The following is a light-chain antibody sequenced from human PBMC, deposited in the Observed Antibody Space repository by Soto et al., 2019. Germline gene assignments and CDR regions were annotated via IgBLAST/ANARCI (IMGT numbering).Light chain of an antibody. J-gene: IGKJ1*01. CDR2: QAS. CDR3: QQYNNYRT. CDR1: QSISSW. V-gene: IGKV1-5*03. Sequence: DIPMTQSPSTLSASVGDRVTITCRASQSISSWLAWYQQKPGKAPELLIYQASSLKSGVPSRFSGSGSGTEFTLTISSLQPDDFATYYCQQYNNYRTFGQGTKVEIK.